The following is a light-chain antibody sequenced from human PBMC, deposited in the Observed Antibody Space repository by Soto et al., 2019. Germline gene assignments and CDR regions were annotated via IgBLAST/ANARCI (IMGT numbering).Light chain of an antibody. CDR2: GNN. Sequence: QSVLTQSPSVSGAPGQRVSISCTGTSSNIGAGFDVHWYQQLPATAPKLPIYGNNNRPSGVPDRFSGSKSGTSASLAITGLQAEDEADYYCQSYDTSLSGGSVFGTGTKLTVL. CDR3: QSYDTSLSGGSV. V-gene: IGLV1-40*01. J-gene: IGLJ1*01. CDR1: SSNIGAGFD.